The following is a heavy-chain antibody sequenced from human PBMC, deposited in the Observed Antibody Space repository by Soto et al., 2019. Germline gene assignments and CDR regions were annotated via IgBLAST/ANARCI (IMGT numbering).Heavy chain of an antibody. CDR3: TTLTYQC. D-gene: IGHD6-19*01. Sequence: GGSLRLSCAASGFTFSNAWMTWVRQAPGKGLEWVGRIKSKDDGGTTDYAAPVKGRFTISRDDSKNTLYLQMNSLKIEDTAVYYCTTLTYQCWGKGSLVTVAS. CDR1: GFTFSNAW. J-gene: IGHJ4*02. V-gene: IGHV3-15*01. CDR2: IKSKDDGGTT.